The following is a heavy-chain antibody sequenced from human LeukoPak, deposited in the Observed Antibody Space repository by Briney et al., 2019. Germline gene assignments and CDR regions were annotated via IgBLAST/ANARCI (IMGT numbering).Heavy chain of an antibody. D-gene: IGHD1-26*01. CDR3: AREDSGSYPDYYYYYGMDV. Sequence: SVKVSCKASGGTLSSYAISWVRQAPGQGLEWMGGIIPIFGTANYAQKFQGRVTITADESTSTAYMELSSLRSEDTAVYYCAREDSGSYPDYYYYYGMDVWGQGTTVTVSS. J-gene: IGHJ6*02. V-gene: IGHV1-69*13. CDR1: GGTLSSYA. CDR2: IIPIFGTA.